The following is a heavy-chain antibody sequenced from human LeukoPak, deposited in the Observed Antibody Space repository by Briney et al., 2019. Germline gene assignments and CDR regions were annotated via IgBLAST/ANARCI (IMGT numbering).Heavy chain of an antibody. V-gene: IGHV1-2*02. CDR3: ARDSELRFLEWLRDYYYYYGMDV. CDR2: INPNNGGT. D-gene: IGHD3-3*01. Sequence: GASVNVSCKASGYTFTTYYLHWVRQAPGQGLEWMGWINPNNGGTNYAQKFQGRVTMTRDTSISTAHMELSRLRSDDTAVYYCARDSELRFLEWLRDYYYYYGMDVWGQGTTVTVSS. CDR1: GYTFTTYY. J-gene: IGHJ6*02.